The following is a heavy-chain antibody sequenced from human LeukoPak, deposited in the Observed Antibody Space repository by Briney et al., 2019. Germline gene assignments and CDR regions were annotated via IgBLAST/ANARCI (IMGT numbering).Heavy chain of an antibody. Sequence: SETLSLTCAVSDDSFSSHYWTWIRQPPGKGLEWIGYISYVGSTNYNPSLKSRVTISIDTSKNQFSLKLSSVTAADTAVYYCARDLVTVTKGFDIWGQGTMVSVSS. CDR3: ARDLVTVTKGFDI. D-gene: IGHD4-17*01. CDR2: ISYVGST. V-gene: IGHV4-59*11. J-gene: IGHJ3*02. CDR1: DDSFSSHY.